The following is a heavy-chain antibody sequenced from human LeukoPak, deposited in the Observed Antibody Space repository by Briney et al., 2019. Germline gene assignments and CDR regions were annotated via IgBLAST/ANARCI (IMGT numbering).Heavy chain of an antibody. J-gene: IGHJ4*02. CDR3: AKMNVLTGYYTPNFDF. D-gene: IGHD3-9*01. Sequence: GGSLRLSCAASGFTFSSYAMSWVRQAPRKGLEWVSVVSGSGSSTDYADSVKGRFTISRDNSKNTLYLQMSSLSAEDTAVYYCAKMNVLTGYYTPNFDFWGQGALVTVSS. V-gene: IGHV3-23*01. CDR2: VSGSGSST. CDR1: GFTFSSYA.